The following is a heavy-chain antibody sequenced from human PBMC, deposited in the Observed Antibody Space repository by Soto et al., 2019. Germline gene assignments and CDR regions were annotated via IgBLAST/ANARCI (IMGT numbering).Heavy chain of an antibody. CDR2: INSDGSST. V-gene: IGHV3-74*01. CDR3: ARDMHAGFTHYFDP. J-gene: IGHJ5*02. D-gene: IGHD1-26*01. Sequence: PGGSLRLSCAASGFTFSSYWMHWVRQTPGKGLVWVSRINSDGSSTYYADSVTGRFTISMDTSKNQLSLKLTSMTAADTAVYYCARDMHAGFTHYFDPWGQGTLVTVSS. CDR1: GFTFSSYW.